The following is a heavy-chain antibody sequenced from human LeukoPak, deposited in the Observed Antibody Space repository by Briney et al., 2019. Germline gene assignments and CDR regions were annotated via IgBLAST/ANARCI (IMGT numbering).Heavy chain of an antibody. D-gene: IGHD6-13*01. J-gene: IGHJ4*02. CDR1: GFTVSSNY. CDR3: ARDGSESSSWYY. V-gene: IGHV3-53*01. Sequence: GGSLRLSCAASGFTVSSNYMSWVRQAPGKGLEGVSVIYSGGSTYYADSVKGRFTISRDNSKNTLYLQMNSLRAEDTAVYYCARDGSESSSWYYWGQGTLVTVSP. CDR2: IYSGGST.